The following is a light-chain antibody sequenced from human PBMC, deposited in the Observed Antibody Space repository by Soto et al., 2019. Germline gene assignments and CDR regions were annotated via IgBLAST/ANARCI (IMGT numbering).Light chain of an antibody. CDR1: SSNIGADFD. CDR2: RND. CDR3: CSYAGSYTFV. J-gene: IGLJ2*01. Sequence: QSVLTQPPSVSGAPGQTVTISCTGSSSNIGADFDVHWYQHLPGTAPKLLISRNDNRPSGVPDRFSGSKSGNTASLTISGLQAEDEADYYCCSYAGSYTFVFGGGTKLTVL. V-gene: IGLV1-40*01.